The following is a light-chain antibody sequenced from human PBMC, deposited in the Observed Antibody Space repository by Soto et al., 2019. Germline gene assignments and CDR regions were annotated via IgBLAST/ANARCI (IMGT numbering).Light chain of an antibody. J-gene: IGLJ2*01. Sequence: QSALTQPASVSGSPGQSITISCTGTSSDVGGYNYVSWYQQHPGKAPKLMIYDVSNRPSGVSNRFSGSKSGNTASLTISGLQAEDEADYYCFSYTGSSTPVVFGGGTKLTVL. CDR2: DVS. CDR1: SSDVGGYNY. CDR3: FSYTGSSTPVV. V-gene: IGLV2-14*03.